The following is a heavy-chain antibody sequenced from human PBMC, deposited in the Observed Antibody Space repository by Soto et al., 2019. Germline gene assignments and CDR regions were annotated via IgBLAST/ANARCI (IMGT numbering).Heavy chain of an antibody. J-gene: IGHJ4*02. V-gene: IGHV3-30*18. D-gene: IGHD6-19*01. CDR3: AKDRGSSGWYLGVDY. CDR2: ISYDGSDK. CDR1: GFTFSTYG. Sequence: QVQLVESGGGVVQPGRSLRLSCAASGFTFSTYGMHWVRQAPGKGLAWVAVISYDGSDKYYADSVKGRFTISRDNSENTLYLQMNSLRAEETAVYSCAKDRGSSGWYLGVDYWGQGTLVTVSS.